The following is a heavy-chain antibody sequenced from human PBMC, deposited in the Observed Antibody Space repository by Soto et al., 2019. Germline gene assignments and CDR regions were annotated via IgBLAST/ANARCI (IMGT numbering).Heavy chain of an antibody. Sequence: EVQLVESGGGLVQPGGSLRLSCATSGFTFSSYSMNWVRQAPGKGLEWVSSISSSSSYIYYADSVKGRFTISRDNAKNSLYLQMNSLRAEDTAVYYCARDLTTVTTGEGIWGQGTLVTVSS. V-gene: IGHV3-21*02. CDR2: ISSSSSYI. J-gene: IGHJ4*02. CDR3: ARDLTTVTTGEGI. CDR1: GFTFSSYS. D-gene: IGHD4-17*01.